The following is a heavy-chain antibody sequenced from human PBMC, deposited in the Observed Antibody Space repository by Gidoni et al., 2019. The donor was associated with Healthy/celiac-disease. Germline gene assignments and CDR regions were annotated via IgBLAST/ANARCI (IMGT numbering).Heavy chain of an antibody. CDR1: GGTFSSYA. CDR3: ARDGYSYAPDY. Sequence: QVQLVQSGAEVKKPGSSVKVSCTASGGTFSSYAISWVRQAPGQGLEWMGRISPILGIANYAQKFQGRVTITADKSTSTAYMELSSLRSEDTAVYYCARDGYSYAPDYWGQGTLVTVSS. D-gene: IGHD5-18*01. V-gene: IGHV1-69*04. CDR2: ISPILGIA. J-gene: IGHJ4*02.